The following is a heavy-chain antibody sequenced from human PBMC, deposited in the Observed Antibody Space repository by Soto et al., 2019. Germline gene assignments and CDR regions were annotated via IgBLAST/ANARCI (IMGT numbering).Heavy chain of an antibody. D-gene: IGHD6-13*01. CDR2: ISSSSSYI. CDR3: ARDFSSSWYNYYYYYGMDV. V-gene: IGHV3-21*01. J-gene: IGHJ6*02. Sequence: GGSLRLSCAASGFTFSSYSMNWVRQAPGKGLEWVSSISSSSSYIYYADSVKGRFTISRDNVKNSLYPQMKSLRAEDTAVYYCARDFSSSWYNYYYYYGMDVWGQGTTGTVSS. CDR1: GFTFSSYS.